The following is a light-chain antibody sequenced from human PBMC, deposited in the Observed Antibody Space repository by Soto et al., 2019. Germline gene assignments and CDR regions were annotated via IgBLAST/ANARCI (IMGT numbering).Light chain of an antibody. J-gene: IGKJ1*01. V-gene: IGKV1-5*03. Sequence: DIQMTQSPSTLSASVGDRVTITCRASQSVSSWLAWYQQKPGKGPKLLINKASSLESGVPSRFSGSGSGTNFTLTISSLQPDDFATYFCQQYQSFSTFGQGTKVEIK. CDR2: KAS. CDR3: QQYQSFST. CDR1: QSVSSW.